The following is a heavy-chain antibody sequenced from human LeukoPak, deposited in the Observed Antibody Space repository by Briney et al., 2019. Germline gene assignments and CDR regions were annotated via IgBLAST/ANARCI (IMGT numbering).Heavy chain of an antibody. CDR2: IHYSGTT. J-gene: IGHJ5*02. CDR1: GVSIRGSNYY. CDR3: ARTSSGPNWFDP. V-gene: IGHV4-39*02. Sequence: SETLSLTCNVSGVSIRGSNYYWGLIRQPPGKGLQWIGSIHYSGTTYYNPSLKSRVTISVDTSKNHFSLQLSSVSAADTAVYYCARTSSGPNWFDPWGQGTLVTVSS. D-gene: IGHD3-22*01.